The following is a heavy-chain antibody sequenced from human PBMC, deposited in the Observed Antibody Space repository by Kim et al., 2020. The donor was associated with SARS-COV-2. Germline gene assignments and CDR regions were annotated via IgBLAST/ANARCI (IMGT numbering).Heavy chain of an antibody. V-gene: IGHV3-11*06. Sequence: VKGRFTISRDNAKNSLYLQMNSLRAEDTAVYYCARDPHYYDSSGYRYDDYWGQGTLVTVSS. J-gene: IGHJ4*02. CDR3: ARDPHYYDSSGYRYDDY. D-gene: IGHD3-22*01.